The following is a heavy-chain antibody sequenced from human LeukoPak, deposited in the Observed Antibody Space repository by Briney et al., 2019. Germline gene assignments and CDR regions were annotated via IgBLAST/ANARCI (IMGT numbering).Heavy chain of an antibody. V-gene: IGHV4-30-2*01. D-gene: IGHD5-12*01. Sequence: TSQTLSLTCAVFGGSITSGGYSWSWVRQPPGKALEWIGYIYHSVTTHYNPSLKSRVSISVDRSKNQFSLKLNSVTAADTAVYYCARAHSGYYYFDYWGQGTLVTVSS. CDR1: GGSITSGGYS. CDR3: ARAHSGYYYFDY. CDR2: IYHSVTT. J-gene: IGHJ4*02.